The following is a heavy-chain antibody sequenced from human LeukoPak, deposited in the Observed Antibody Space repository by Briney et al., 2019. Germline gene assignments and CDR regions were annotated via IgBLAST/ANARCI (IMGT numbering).Heavy chain of an antibody. V-gene: IGHV4-39*01. CDR2: ISYSGST. J-gene: IGHJ6*03. Sequence: SETLSLTRAVYGGSFSSYYWGWIRQPPGKGLEWIGSISYSGSTYYNPSLESRVTISVDTSKNQFSLKLSSVTAADTAVYYCARQDDSSGYYRYYYYYMDVWGKGTTATVSS. D-gene: IGHD3-22*01. CDR3: ARQDDSSGYYRYYYYYMDV. CDR1: GGSFSSYY.